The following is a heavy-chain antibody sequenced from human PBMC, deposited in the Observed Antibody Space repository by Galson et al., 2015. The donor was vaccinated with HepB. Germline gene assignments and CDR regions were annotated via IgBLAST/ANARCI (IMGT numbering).Heavy chain of an antibody. J-gene: IGHJ4*02. Sequence: SLRLSCAASGFTFSSYSMNWVRQAPGKGLEWISFISSSSSKIYYADSVKGRFTISKDTSRNQFSLKMTSVTAADTAVYFCSRGNLGSDGYNLIYWGQGILVAVSS. CDR2: ISSSSSKI. CDR3: SRGNLGSDGYNLIY. CDR1: GFTFSSYS. V-gene: IGHV3-48*01. D-gene: IGHD5-24*01.